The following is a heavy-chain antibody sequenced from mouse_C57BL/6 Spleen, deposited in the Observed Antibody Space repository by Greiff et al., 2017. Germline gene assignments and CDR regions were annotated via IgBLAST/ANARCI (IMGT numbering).Heavy chain of an antibody. J-gene: IGHJ3*01. D-gene: IGHD3-3*01. CDR3: ARQGKGPFAY. CDR2: ISSGGSYT. CDR1: GFTFSSYG. V-gene: IGHV5-6*01. Sequence: EVKLVESGGDLVKPGGSLKLSCAASGFTFSSYGMSWVRQTPDKRLEWVANISSGGSYTYYPDSVKGRFTISRDNAKNTLYLQRSSLKSEDTAMYYCARQGKGPFAYWGQGTLVTVSA.